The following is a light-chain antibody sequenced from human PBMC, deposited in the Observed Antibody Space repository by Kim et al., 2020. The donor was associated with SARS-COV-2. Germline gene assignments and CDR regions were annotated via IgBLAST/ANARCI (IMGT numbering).Light chain of an antibody. Sequence: EIELTQSPATLSLSPGERATLSCRASQGASSYLAWYQQKPGQAPRLLIYDASNRATGIPARFSGSGSGTDFTLTISSLEPEDFAVYYCQQRSNWLWTFGQGTKVDIK. CDR1: QGASSY. J-gene: IGKJ1*01. CDR2: DAS. CDR3: QQRSNWLWT. V-gene: IGKV3-11*01.